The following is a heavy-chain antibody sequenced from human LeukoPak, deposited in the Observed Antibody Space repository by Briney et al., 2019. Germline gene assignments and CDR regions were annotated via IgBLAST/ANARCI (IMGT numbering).Heavy chain of an antibody. V-gene: IGHV3-23*01. CDR2: VSSSGGST. D-gene: IGHD1-7*01. CDR1: GFTFSSYV. J-gene: IGHJ4*02. Sequence: GGSLRLSCAASGFTFSSYVMNWVRQAPGKGLEWVSGVSSSGGSTHYADSVKGRFTISRDNSKNTLYLQMNSLRAQDTALYYCAKDVDRVRTMYFDDWGQGTLVTVSS. CDR3: AKDVDRVRTMYFDD.